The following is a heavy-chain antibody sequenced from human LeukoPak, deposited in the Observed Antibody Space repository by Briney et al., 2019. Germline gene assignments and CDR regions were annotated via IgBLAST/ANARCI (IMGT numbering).Heavy chain of an antibody. CDR2: IYTSGST. V-gene: IGHV4-4*08. J-gene: IGHJ6*03. Sequence: SETLSLTCTVSGGSISSYYWSWIRQPPGKGLEWIGRIYTSGSTNYNPSLKSRVTISVDTSKNQFSLKLSSVTAADTAVYYCAGYQLLTYYYYYMDVWGKGTTVTVSS. CDR1: GGSISSYY. CDR3: AGYQLLTYYYYYMDV. D-gene: IGHD2-2*01.